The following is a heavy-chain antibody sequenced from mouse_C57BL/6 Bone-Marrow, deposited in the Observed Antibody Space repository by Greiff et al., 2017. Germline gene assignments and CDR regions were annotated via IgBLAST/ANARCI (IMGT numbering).Heavy chain of an antibody. CDR2: INPNNGGT. Sequence: VQLQQSGPELVKPGASVKISCKASGYTFTDYYMNWVKQSHGKSLEWIGDINPNNGGTSYNQKLKGKATLTVDKSSSTAYMELRSLTSEDSAVYYCARFGYGNSYYFDYWGQGTTLTVAS. V-gene: IGHV1-26*01. J-gene: IGHJ2*01. CDR1: GYTFTDYY. D-gene: IGHD2-1*01. CDR3: ARFGYGNSYYFDY.